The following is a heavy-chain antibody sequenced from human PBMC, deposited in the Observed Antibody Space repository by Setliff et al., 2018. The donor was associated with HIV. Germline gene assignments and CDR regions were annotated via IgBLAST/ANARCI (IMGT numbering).Heavy chain of an antibody. Sequence: PGGSLRLSCAASGFTFSSYAISWVRQAPGKGLEWVSAVSGGGGSTYYADSVKGRFTISRDNSKNTLYLQMNSLRAEDTAVYYCAKERNPYYCTTEGQYSSGWPFDSWGRGTLVTVSS. V-gene: IGHV3-23*01. CDR2: VSGGGGST. J-gene: IGHJ4*02. CDR1: GFTFSSYA. D-gene: IGHD6-19*01. CDR3: AKERNPYYCTTEGQYSSGWPFDS.